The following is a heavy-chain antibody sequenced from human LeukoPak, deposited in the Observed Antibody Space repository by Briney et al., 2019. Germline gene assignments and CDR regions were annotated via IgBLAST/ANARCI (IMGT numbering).Heavy chain of an antibody. V-gene: IGHV3-48*04. CDR1: GFTFSSYS. J-gene: IGHJ3*02. CDR3: ARVGWLHAFDI. CDR2: ISSSSSTI. D-gene: IGHD5-12*01. Sequence: GGSLRLSCAASGFTFSSYSMNWVRQAPGKGLEWVSSISSSSSTIYYADSVKGRFTISRDNAKNSLYLQMNSLRAEDTAVYYCARVGWLHAFDIWGQGTMVTVSS.